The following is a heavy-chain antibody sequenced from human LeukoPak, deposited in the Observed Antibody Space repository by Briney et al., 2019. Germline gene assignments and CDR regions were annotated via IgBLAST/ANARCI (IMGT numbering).Heavy chain of an antibody. V-gene: IGHV3-7*01. Sequence: GGSLSLSCAASGFTFSSYWMSWVRQAPGKGLEWVANIKKDGSEKYYVDSVKGRFTISRENAKNSLYLQMNSLRAEDTAVYYCARAGPGYSGYDAYYFDYWGQGTLVTVSS. CDR2: IKKDGSEK. CDR3: ARAGPGYSGYDAYYFDY. CDR1: GFTFSSYW. J-gene: IGHJ4*02. D-gene: IGHD5-12*01.